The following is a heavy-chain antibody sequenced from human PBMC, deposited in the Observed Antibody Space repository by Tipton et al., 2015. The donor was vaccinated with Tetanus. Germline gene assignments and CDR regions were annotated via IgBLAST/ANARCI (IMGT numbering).Heavy chain of an antibody. CDR2: INHSGST. CDR3: ARGLLVVVPAVRGRYNWFDP. V-gene: IGHV4-34*01. J-gene: IGHJ5*02. Sequence: TLSLTCAVYGGSFSGYYLSWIRQRPGKGLEWIGEINHSGSTSYTLSLKSRVPISVDTSKNQFSLKLRSVTAADTAVYYCARGLLVVVPAVRGRYNWFDPWGQGPLVPVSS. D-gene: IGHD2-2*01. CDR1: GGSFSGYY.